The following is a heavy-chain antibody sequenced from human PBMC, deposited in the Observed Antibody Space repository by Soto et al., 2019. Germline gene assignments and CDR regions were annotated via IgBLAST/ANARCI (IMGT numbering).Heavy chain of an antibody. D-gene: IGHD6-19*01. CDR3: GRAVADNREYYFDY. CDR2: IYHSGST. CDR1: GGSISSYY. Sequence: PSETLSLTCTVSGGSISSYYWSWIRQPPGKGLEWIGYIYHSGSTNYNPSLKSRVTISVDKSKNQFSLKLSSVTAADTAVYYCGRAVADNREYYFDYWGQGTLVTVSS. J-gene: IGHJ4*02. V-gene: IGHV4-59*12.